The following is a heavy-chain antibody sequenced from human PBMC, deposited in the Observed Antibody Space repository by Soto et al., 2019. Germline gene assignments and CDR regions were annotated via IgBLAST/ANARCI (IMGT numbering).Heavy chain of an antibody. D-gene: IGHD3-22*01. CDR1: GFTFSSYA. CDR3: AKGYYYDSRVFQH. V-gene: IGHV3-23*01. CDR2: ISGSGGST. J-gene: IGHJ1*01. Sequence: GGSLRLSYAASGFTFSSYAMSWVRQAPGKGLEWVSAISGSGGSTYYADSVKGRFTISRDNSKNTLYLQMNSLRAEDTAVYYCAKGYYYDSRVFQHWGQGTLVTVSS.